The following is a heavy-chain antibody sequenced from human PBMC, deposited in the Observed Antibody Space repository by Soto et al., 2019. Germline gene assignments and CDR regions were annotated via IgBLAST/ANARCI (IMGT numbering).Heavy chain of an antibody. D-gene: IGHD6-13*01. CDR3: ARGPPYSSSWYWYLDL. CDR1: GFTFNTYA. J-gene: IGHJ2*01. Sequence: QVQLVESGGGVVQPGGSLRLSCGTSGFTFNTYAMHGFRQAPGKGLEWVAVIWYDGSIKYYAASVKGRFTISRDNSENTLYLQVNSLRADDTAVYYCARGPPYSSSWYWYLDLWGRGTLVTVSS. V-gene: IGHV3-33*01. CDR2: IWYDGSIK.